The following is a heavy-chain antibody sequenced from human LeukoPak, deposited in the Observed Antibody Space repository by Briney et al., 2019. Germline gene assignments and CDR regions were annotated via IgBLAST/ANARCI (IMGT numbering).Heavy chain of an antibody. CDR3: ARDRSWYDSSGYYHDFDY. CDR1: GFTFSSYS. Sequence: GGSLRLSCVASGFTFSSYSMNWVRQAPGKGLEWVSSIDSSGSFKYFADSVKGRFTISRDNAKNSLYLQVNSLRDEDTAVYYCARDRSWYDSSGYYHDFDYWGQGTLVTVSS. V-gene: IGHV3-21*01. CDR2: IDSSGSFK. J-gene: IGHJ4*02. D-gene: IGHD3-22*01.